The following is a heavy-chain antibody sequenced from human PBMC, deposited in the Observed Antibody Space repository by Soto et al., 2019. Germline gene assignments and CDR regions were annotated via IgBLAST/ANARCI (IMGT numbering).Heavy chain of an antibody. Sequence: EVQLLESGGGLVQPGGSLRLSCAASGFTFSTFDMNWVRQAPGKGLEWVSAISTSGGSTYYADSVKGRFTISRDNSKNTLYLQMNSLRAEDTAVYYCAVHGYDYWGQGTLVTVSS. CDR2: ISTSGGST. CDR1: GFTFSTFD. V-gene: IGHV3-23*01. D-gene: IGHD1-1*01. CDR3: AVHGYDY. J-gene: IGHJ4*02.